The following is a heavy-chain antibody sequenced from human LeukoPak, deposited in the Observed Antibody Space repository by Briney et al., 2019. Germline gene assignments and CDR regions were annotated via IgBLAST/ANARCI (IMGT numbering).Heavy chain of an antibody. CDR3: ARDGGSGSYYSY. CDR2: IYHSGST. Sequence: SETLSLTCAVPGGSISSGGYSWSWIRQPPGKGLEWIGYIYHSGSTYYNPSLKSRVTISVDRSKNQFSLKLSSVTAADTAVYYCARDGGSGSYYSYWGQGTLVTVSS. CDR1: GGSISSGGYS. J-gene: IGHJ4*02. D-gene: IGHD1-26*01. V-gene: IGHV4-30-2*01.